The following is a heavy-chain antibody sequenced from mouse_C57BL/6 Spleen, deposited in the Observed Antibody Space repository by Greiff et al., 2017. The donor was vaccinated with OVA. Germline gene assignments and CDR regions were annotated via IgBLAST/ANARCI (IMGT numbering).Heavy chain of an antibody. D-gene: IGHD2-3*01. V-gene: IGHV1-20*01. Sequence: VQLQQSGPELVKPGDSVKISCKASGYSFTGYFMNWVMQSHGKSLEWIGRINPYNGDTFYNQKFKGKATLTVDKSSSTAHMELRSLTSEDSAFYYCARSIYDGYYAYAMDYWGQGTSVTVSS. J-gene: IGHJ4*01. CDR2: INPYNGDT. CDR1: GYSFTGYF. CDR3: ARSIYDGYYAYAMDY.